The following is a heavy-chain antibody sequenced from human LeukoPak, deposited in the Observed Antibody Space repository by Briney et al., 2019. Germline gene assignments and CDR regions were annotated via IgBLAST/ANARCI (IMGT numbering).Heavy chain of an antibody. CDR1: GGSISSYY. CDR3: ARAKPSVRGVTLYFDY. D-gene: IGHD3-10*01. CDR2: IYTSGST. Sequence: SETLSLTCTVSGGSISSYYWSWIRQPAGKGLEWIGRIYTSGSTNYNPSLKSRVTMSVDTSKNQFSLKLSSVTAADTAVYYCARAKPSVRGVTLYFDYWGQGTLVTVSS. J-gene: IGHJ4*02. V-gene: IGHV4-4*07.